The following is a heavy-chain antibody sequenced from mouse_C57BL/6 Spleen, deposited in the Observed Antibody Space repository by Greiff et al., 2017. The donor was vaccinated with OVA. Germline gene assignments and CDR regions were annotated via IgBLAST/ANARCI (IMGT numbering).Heavy chain of an antibody. CDR1: GFTFSSYG. V-gene: IGHV5-6*01. CDR3: ARYDYEGYFDY. D-gene: IGHD2-4*01. J-gene: IGHJ2*01. CDR2: ISSGGSYT. Sequence: EVMLVESGGDLVKPGGSLKLSCAASGFTFSSYGMSWVRQTPDKRLEWVATISSGGSYTYYPASVKGRFTISRDNAKNTLYLQMSSLKSEDTAMYYCARYDYEGYFDYWGQGTTLTVSS.